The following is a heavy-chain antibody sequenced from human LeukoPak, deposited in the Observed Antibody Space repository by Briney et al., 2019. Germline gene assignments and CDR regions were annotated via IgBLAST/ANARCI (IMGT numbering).Heavy chain of an antibody. D-gene: IGHD6-19*01. Sequence: GASVKVSCKASGYTFTTYYIQWVRQAPGQRLEWLGIINPTTGSTTYAQKFQGRVTMTRDMSTGTVYMEVSSLRSEDTAVYYCARVPGEQWLEGWFDPWGQGTLVTVSS. V-gene: IGHV1-46*01. CDR3: ARVPGEQWLEGWFDP. J-gene: IGHJ5*02. CDR1: GYTFTTYY. CDR2: INPTTGST.